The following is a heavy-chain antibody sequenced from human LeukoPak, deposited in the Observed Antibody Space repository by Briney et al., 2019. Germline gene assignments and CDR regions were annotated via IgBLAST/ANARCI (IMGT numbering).Heavy chain of an antibody. J-gene: IGHJ4*02. Sequence: GGSLRLSCAASGFTFSGSAMHWVRQASGKGLEWVGRIRSKANSYATAYAASVKGRFTISRDDSKNTAYLQMNSLKTEDTAVYYCTRLIADSSLGDWGQGTLVTVSS. D-gene: IGHD6-13*01. CDR3: TRLIADSSLGD. V-gene: IGHV3-73*01. CDR2: IRSKANSYAT. CDR1: GFTFSGSA.